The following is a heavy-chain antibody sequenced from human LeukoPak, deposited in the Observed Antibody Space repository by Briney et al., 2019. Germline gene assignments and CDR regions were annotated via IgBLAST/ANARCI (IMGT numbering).Heavy chain of an antibody. V-gene: IGHV3-7*01. CDR1: GLTFSSFW. J-gene: IGHJ4*02. Sequence: GGSLRLSCVASGLTFSSFWMTWARQAPGKGLEWVANINEDGSEENYVDSVKGRFTIARDNAKNSLSRQMNSLRAEDSAVYYCATGGHLDYWGQGTRVTVSS. CDR3: ATGGHLDY. D-gene: IGHD3-16*01. CDR2: INEDGSEE.